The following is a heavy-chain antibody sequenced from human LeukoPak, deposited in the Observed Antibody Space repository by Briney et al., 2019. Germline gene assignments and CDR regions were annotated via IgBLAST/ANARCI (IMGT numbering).Heavy chain of an antibody. CDR2: IYHTGIT. J-gene: IGHJ4*02. D-gene: IGHD3-9*01. CDR3: VRHGILTEHSRSY. V-gene: IGHV4-39*01. Sequence: RSETLSLTCTLSGGSITSNSSYWGWIRHPRGKGLEWIGTIYHTGITHYTPSLKTRISISVHTSKNHFSLNLNSVTAAATVPYYCVRHGILTEHSRSYWGQGILVTVSS. CDR1: GGSITSNSSY.